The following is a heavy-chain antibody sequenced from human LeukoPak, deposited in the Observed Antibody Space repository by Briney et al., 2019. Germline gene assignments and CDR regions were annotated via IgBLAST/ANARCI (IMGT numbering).Heavy chain of an antibody. V-gene: IGHV1-2*02. J-gene: IGHJ2*01. CDR3: ARGPYVPFPNWYFDL. CDR2: INPNSGGT. CDR1: DYTFTVYY. Sequence: ASVTVSCKASDYTFTVYYMHWVRQAPGQGLEWMGWINPNSGGTHYAPKFQGRVTMTRDTSISTAYMELGRLRSDDTAVYYCARGPYVPFPNWYFDLWGRGTLVTVSS. D-gene: IGHD3-10*02.